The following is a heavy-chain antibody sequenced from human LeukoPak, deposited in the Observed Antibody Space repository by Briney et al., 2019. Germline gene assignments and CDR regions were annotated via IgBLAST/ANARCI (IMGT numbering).Heavy chain of an antibody. CDR1: GGSISSYY. J-gene: IGHJ4*02. CDR2: IYYSGNT. V-gene: IGHV4-59*12. D-gene: IGHD3-22*01. Sequence: SETLSLTCTVSGGSISSYYWSWIRQPPEKGLEFIGYIYYSGNTNYNPSLKSRVTISVDTSKNQFSLKLSSVTAADTAVYYCARIDTSGYNGYSFDYWGQGTLVTASS. CDR3: ARIDTSGYNGYSFDY.